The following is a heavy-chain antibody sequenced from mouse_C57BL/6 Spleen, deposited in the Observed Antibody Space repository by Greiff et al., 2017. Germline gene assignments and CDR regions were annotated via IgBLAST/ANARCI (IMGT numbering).Heavy chain of an antibody. Sequence: QVQLQQSGAELVRPGTSVKVSCKASGYAFTNYLIEWVKQRPGQGLEWIGVINPGSGGTNYNEKFKGKATLTADKSSSTAYMQLSSLTSEDSAVYFCARFVYDGFLYFDYWGQGTTLTVSS. D-gene: IGHD2-3*01. J-gene: IGHJ2*01. V-gene: IGHV1-54*01. CDR3: ARFVYDGFLYFDY. CDR1: GYAFTNYL. CDR2: INPGSGGT.